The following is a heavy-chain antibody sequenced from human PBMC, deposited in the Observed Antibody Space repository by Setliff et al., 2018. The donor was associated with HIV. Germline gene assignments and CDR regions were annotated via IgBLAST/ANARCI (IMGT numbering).Heavy chain of an antibody. D-gene: IGHD6-19*01. CDR1: GHSITSDYQ. V-gene: IGHV4-38-2*02. CDR3: ARKPGIAVAGYFDY. Sequence: SETLSLTCTVSGHSITSDYQWGWIRQPPGKGLEWIGSIYHSGSTYYNPSLKSRVTISVDTSKNQFSLKLSSVTAADTAVYYCARKPGIAVAGYFDYWGQGTQVTVSS. CDR2: IYHSGST. J-gene: IGHJ4*02.